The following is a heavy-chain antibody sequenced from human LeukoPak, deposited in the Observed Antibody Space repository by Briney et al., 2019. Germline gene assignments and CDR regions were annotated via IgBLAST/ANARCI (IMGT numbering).Heavy chain of an antibody. V-gene: IGHV4-4*07. J-gene: IGHJ6*02. CDR1: GGSFSNYY. CDR2: IYTSGST. Sequence: SETLSLTCTVSGGSFSNYYWSWIRQPAGKGLEWIGRIYTSGSTNYNPSVKSRVTMSVDTSNNQFSLKLTSVTAADTAVYYCARQPPQYYGMDVWGQGTTATVSS. CDR3: ARQPPQYYGMDV. D-gene: IGHD1-14*01.